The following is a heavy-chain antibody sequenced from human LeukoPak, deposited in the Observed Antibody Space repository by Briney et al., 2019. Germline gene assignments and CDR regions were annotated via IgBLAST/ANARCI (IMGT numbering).Heavy chain of an antibody. CDR1: GFTATTNY. CDR3: ARDHINVNAFDI. D-gene: IGHD3-16*02. CDR2: IYSSGST. J-gene: IGHJ3*02. Sequence: QPGGSLRLSCAGAGFTATTNYMSGVRQPPGKGLEWVSVIYSSGSTSYADSVKGRFTISRDSSKNTVYLQMNSPRAEDTAVYYCARDHINVNAFDIWGQGTMVTVSS. V-gene: IGHV3-53*01.